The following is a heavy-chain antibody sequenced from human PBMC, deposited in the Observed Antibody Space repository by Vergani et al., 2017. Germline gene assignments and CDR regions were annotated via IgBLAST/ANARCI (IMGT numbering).Heavy chain of an antibody. CDR1: GFTFDDYA. V-gene: IGHV3-9*01. D-gene: IGHD3-9*01. Sequence: EVQLVESGGGLVQPGGSLRLSCAASGFTFDDYAMHWVRQAPGKGLEWVSGISWNSGSVAYAGSVKGRFTISRDNAKNSLYLQMNSLRAEDTALYYCAKGPYYEILTGYLGYWGQGTLVTVSS. CDR3: AKGPYYEILTGYLGY. J-gene: IGHJ4*02. CDR2: ISWNSGSV.